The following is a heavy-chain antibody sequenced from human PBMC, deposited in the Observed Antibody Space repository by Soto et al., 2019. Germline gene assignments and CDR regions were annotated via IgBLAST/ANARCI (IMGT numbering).Heavy chain of an antibody. J-gene: IGHJ2*01. D-gene: IGHD3-9*01. CDR1: GYSFTSYG. CDR2: INTYNDNT. CDR3: ARGPYFDWLRWYFDL. Sequence: ASVKVSCKASGYSFTSYGISWVRQAPGQGLEWMGWINTYNDNTKYSQKFQGRVTMTTDTSTSTSYIELRSLTSDDTAVYYCARGPYFDWLRWYFDLWG. V-gene: IGHV1-18*01.